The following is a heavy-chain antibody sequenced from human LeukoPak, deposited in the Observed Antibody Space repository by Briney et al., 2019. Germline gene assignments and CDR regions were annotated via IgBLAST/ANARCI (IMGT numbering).Heavy chain of an antibody. Sequence: ASVKVSCKASGYTFTNHAINWVRQAPGQGLEYMGWIDTNTGNPSYAQAFTGRIAFSLDTSVSTAYLEIRSLKAEDSAVYFCARRSMVQHMDVWGKGTTVIVSS. CDR2: IDTNTGNP. V-gene: IGHV7-4-1*02. D-gene: IGHD3-10*01. CDR1: GYTFTNHA. J-gene: IGHJ6*03. CDR3: ARRSMVQHMDV.